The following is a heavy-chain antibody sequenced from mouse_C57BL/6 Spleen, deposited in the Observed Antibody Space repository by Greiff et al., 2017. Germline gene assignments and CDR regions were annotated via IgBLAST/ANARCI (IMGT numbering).Heavy chain of an antibody. V-gene: IGHV1-80*01. CDR3: ARWGGNYHYAMDY. D-gene: IGHD2-1*01. CDR1: GYAFSSYW. J-gene: IGHJ4*01. CDR2: IYPGDGDT. Sequence: QVQLKQSGAELVNPGASVKISCKASGYAFSSYWMNWVKQRPGKGLEWIGQIYPGDGDTNYNGKFKGKATLTADKSSSTAYMQLSSLTSEDSAVYFCARWGGNYHYAMDYWGQGTSVTVSS.